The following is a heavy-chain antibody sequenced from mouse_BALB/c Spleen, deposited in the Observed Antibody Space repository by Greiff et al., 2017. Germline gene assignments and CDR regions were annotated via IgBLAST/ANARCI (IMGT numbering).Heavy chain of an antibody. CDR1: GFTFSSYA. V-gene: IGHV5-9-4*01. CDR2: ISSGGSYT. CDR3: ARGEEENYFDY. Sequence: EVKLVESGGGLVKPGGSLKLSCAASGFTFSSYAMSWVRQSPEKRLEWVAEISSGGSYTYYPDTVTGRFTISRDNAKNTLYLEMSSLRSEDTAMYYCARGEEENYFDYWGQGTTLTVSS. J-gene: IGHJ2*01.